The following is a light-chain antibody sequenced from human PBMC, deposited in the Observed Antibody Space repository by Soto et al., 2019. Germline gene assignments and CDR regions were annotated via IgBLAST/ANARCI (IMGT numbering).Light chain of an antibody. CDR1: QSISTW. Sequence: DILMTQSPSTQSASVRDRVTITCLASQSISTWLAWYQQKSGKAPKLLIYEASSLGSGVPSRFSGSGSGTEFTLTISSLQPDDFATYYCQQYNSYSETFGQGTKVDIK. CDR2: EAS. V-gene: IGKV1-5*03. CDR3: QQYNSYSET. J-gene: IGKJ1*01.